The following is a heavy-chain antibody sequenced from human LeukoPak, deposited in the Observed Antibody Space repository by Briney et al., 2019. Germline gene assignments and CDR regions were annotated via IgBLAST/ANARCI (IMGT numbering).Heavy chain of an antibody. CDR1: GFTFGDYA. D-gene: IGHD3-22*01. Sequence: GGSLRLSCTASGFTFGDYAMSWVRQAPGKGLEWVGFIRSKAYGGTTEYAASVKGRFTISRDDSKSIAYLQMNSLKTEDTAVYYCTRVRYYDSSGYFAFDAFDIWGQGTMVTVSS. CDR2: IRSKAYGGTT. CDR3: TRVRYYDSSGYFAFDAFDI. J-gene: IGHJ3*02. V-gene: IGHV3-49*04.